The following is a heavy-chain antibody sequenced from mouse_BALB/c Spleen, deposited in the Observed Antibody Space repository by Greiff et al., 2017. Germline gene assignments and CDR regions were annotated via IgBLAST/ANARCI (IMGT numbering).Heavy chain of an antibody. CDR3: ARGGLRRERGRFAY. J-gene: IGHJ3*01. Sequence: EVQRVESGGGLVQPGGSRKLSCAASGFTFSSFGMHWVRQAPEKGLEWVAYISSGSSTIYYADTVKGRFTISRDNPKNTLFLQMTSLRSEDTAMYYCARGGLRRERGRFAYWGQGTLVTVSA. D-gene: IGHD2-4*01. CDR1: GFTFSSFG. CDR2: ISSGSSTI. V-gene: IGHV5-17*02.